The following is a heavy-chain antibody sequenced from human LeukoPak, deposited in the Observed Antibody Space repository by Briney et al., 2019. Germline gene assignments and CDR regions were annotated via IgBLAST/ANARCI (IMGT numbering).Heavy chain of an antibody. Sequence: PGGSLRLSCVASGFTFSSYGMSWVRQAPGKGLEWVSTISGSGGHTYYADSVKGRFTISRGISKNTLYLQMNSLRAEDTAVYYCAKDYYDSSGYYSRAYWGQGTLVTVSS. CDR2: ISGSGGHT. D-gene: IGHD3-22*01. CDR3: AKDYYDSSGYYSRAY. CDR1: GFTFSSYG. J-gene: IGHJ4*02. V-gene: IGHV3-23*01.